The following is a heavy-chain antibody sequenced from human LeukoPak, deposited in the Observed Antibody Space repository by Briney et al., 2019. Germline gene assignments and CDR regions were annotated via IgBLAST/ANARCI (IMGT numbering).Heavy chain of an antibody. V-gene: IGHV1-2*02. D-gene: IGHD6-13*01. CDR1: AYXFTGYY. J-gene: IGHJ4*02. CDR2: INPNSGGT. Sequence: ASMKVSCKASAYXFTGYYIHWVRQAPGQGLEWMGWINPNSGGTNYAQKFQGRVTMTRDTSISTAYMELSRLRSDDTAVYYCARAGQLPIAAAGHARRYYFDYWGQRTLVTVSS. CDR3: ARAGQLPIAAAGHARRYYFDY.